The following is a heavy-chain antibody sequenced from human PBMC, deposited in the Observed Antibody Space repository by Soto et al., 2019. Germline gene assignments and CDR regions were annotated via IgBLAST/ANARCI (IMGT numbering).Heavy chain of an antibody. V-gene: IGHV3-48*01. D-gene: IGHD3-9*01. CDR3: ARGDILTGYHIDY. Sequence: GGSLRLSCAASGFTFSSYSMNWVRQAPGKGLEWVSYISGSTNTIYHADSVKGRFTISRDNAKNSLYLRMNSLRAEDTAVYYCARGDILTGYHIDYWGQGTLVTVSS. J-gene: IGHJ4*02. CDR2: ISGSTNTI. CDR1: GFTFSSYS.